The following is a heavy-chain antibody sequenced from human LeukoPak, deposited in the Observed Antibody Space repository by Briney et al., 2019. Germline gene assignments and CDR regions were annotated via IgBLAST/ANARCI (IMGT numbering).Heavy chain of an antibody. J-gene: IGHJ4*02. D-gene: IGHD5-12*01. V-gene: IGHV3-23*01. CDR3: AKGAYDYIEIGYFDS. Sequence: GGSLRLSCAASGFTSSNYAMNWVRQAPGRGLEWVSVLIGSSGSTDYADSVKGRFTISRDNSKNTVFLQMNSLRAEDTAVYYCAKGAYDYIEIGYFDSWGQGTLVTVSS. CDR2: LIGSSGST. CDR1: GFTSSNYA.